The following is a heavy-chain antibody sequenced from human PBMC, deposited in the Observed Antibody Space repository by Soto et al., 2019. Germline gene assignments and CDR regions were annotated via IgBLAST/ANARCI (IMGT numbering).Heavy chain of an antibody. Sequence: GGSLGLSCAASGFTFRTYCMDWLRQAPGKGLEWVSSISSSSSYIYYADSVKGRFTISRDNAKNSLYLQINSLRAEDTAVYYCATELTYFDHWGEGTLVTVSA. CDR3: ATELTYFDH. J-gene: IGHJ4*02. D-gene: IGHD1-7*01. CDR1: GFTFRTYC. V-gene: IGHV3-21*01. CDR2: ISSSSSYI.